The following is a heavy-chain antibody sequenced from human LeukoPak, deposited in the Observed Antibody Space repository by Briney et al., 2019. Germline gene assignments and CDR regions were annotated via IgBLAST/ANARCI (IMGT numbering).Heavy chain of an antibody. J-gene: IGHJ5*02. Sequence: PSETLSLTCTVSGGSISSYYWSWIRQPPGKGLEWIGYIYYSGSTNYNPSLKSRVTISVDTSKNQFSLKPSSVTAADTAVYYCARGRSIAAAGTVWFDPWGQGTLSPSPQ. CDR2: IYYSGST. V-gene: IGHV4-59*01. D-gene: IGHD6-13*01. CDR1: GGSISSYY. CDR3: ARGRSIAAAGTVWFDP.